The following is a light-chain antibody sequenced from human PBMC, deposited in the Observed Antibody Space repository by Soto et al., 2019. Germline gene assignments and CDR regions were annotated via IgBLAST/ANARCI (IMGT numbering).Light chain of an antibody. CDR3: QRYNSWSLT. CDR2: GAS. V-gene: IGKV3-15*01. CDR1: QGIGST. J-gene: IGKJ4*01. Sequence: DIVMTQSPATLSVSPGERATLSCRASQGIGSTLAWYQQKPGQTPRLLIYGASTRTTGVPARFSGSGSGTEFTLTINSLQSEDFAAYYCQRYNSWSLTFGGGTKVDIK.